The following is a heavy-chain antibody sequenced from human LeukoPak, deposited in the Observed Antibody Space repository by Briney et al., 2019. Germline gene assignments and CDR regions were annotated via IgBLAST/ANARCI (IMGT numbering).Heavy chain of an antibody. V-gene: IGHV1-2*02. CDR3: ARDPITMVRGVIKRNWFDP. J-gene: IGHJ5*02. CDR1: GYTFTSYY. D-gene: IGHD3-10*01. CDR2: INPNSGGT. Sequence: ASVKVSCKASGYTFTSYYMHWVRQAPGQGLEWMGIINPNSGGTNYAQKFQGRVTMTRDTSISTAYMELSRLRSDDTAVYYCARDPITMVRGVIKRNWFDPWGQGTLVTVSS.